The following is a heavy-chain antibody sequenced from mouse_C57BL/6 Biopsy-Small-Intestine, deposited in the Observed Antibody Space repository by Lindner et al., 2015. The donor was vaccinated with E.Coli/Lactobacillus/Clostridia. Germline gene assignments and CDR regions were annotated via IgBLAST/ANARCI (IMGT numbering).Heavy chain of an antibody. CDR1: GYSFTDYN. V-gene: IGHV1-39*01. J-gene: IGHJ3*01. CDR2: INPKYGTT. CDR3: AREGPWPFAY. Sequence: VQLQESGPELVKPGASVKISCKASGYSFTDYNMNWVKQSNGKSLEWIGIINPKYGTTGYNQKFKGKATLTVDQSSSTAYMQLNSLTSEDSAVFYCAREGPWPFAYWGQGTLVTVSA.